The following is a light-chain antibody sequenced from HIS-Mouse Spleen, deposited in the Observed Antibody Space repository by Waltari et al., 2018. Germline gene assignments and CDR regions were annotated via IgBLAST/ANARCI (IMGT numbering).Light chain of an antibody. V-gene: IGKV1-9*01. J-gene: IGKJ1*01. CDR3: QQLNSYPPT. Sequence: DIQLTQSPSFLSSSVGDRVTITCWASQGISSYLVWYQQKPGKAPKLLIYAASTLQSGVPSRFSGSGSGTEFTLTISSLQPEDFATYYCQQLNSYPPTFGQGTKVEIK. CDR1: QGISSY. CDR2: AAS.